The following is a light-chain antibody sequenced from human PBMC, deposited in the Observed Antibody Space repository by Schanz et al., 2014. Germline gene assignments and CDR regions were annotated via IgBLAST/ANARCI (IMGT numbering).Light chain of an antibody. CDR1: SSDVGGYNY. Sequence: QSALTQPASVSGSPGQSITLSCTGTSSDVGGYNYVSWYQHHPGKAPKLMIYDVNNRPSGVSNRFSGSKSGKTASLTISGLQAEDEADYYCSSYTSSSTRVFGGGTKLTVL. CDR2: DVN. V-gene: IGLV2-14*03. CDR3: SSYTSSSTRV. J-gene: IGLJ3*02.